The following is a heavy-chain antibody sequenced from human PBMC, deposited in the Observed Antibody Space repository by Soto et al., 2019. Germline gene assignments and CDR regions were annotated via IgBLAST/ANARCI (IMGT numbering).Heavy chain of an antibody. J-gene: IGHJ4*02. CDR2: IYPGDSNT. D-gene: IGHD6-13*01. V-gene: IGHV5-51*01. CDR1: GYSFANYW. Sequence: PGESLKISCKGSGYSFANYWIGWVRQMPGEGLEWMGIIYPGDSNTRYSPAFQGQVTISVDKSSSTAFLQWSSLQASDTAVYYCARQGGIETIDYWGQGTLVTLSS. CDR3: ARQGGIETIDY.